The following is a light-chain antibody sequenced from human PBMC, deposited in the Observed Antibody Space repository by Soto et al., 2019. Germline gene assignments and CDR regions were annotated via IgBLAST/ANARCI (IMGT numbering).Light chain of an antibody. Sequence: EIVLTQSPGTLSLSPGERATHSCRASQSVSSSYLAWYQQRPGQAPRVLISGASSRATGIRDRFRGSGSGTDFSLSIRRLEPEDSAVYYCQQYASLPLTFGGGTKVDI. V-gene: IGKV3-20*01. CDR3: QQYASLPLT. CDR1: QSVSSSY. J-gene: IGKJ4*01. CDR2: GAS.